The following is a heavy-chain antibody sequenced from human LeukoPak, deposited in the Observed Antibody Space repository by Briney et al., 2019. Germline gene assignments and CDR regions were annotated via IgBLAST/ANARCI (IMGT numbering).Heavy chain of an antibody. CDR2: ISGSGGST. V-gene: IGHV3-23*01. D-gene: IGHD6-19*01. J-gene: IGHJ4*02. CDR1: GFTFSSYA. Sequence: GGSLRLSCAASGFTFSSYAISWVRQAPGKVLEWVSAISGSGGSTYYADSVKGRFTISRDNSKNSLYLQMNTVRAEDTAVYYCVKGPRPDITVAHTVENWGQGTLVTVSS. CDR3: VKGPRPDITVAHTVEN.